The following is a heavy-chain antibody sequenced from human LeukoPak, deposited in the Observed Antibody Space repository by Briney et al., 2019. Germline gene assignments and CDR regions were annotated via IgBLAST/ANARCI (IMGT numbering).Heavy chain of an antibody. Sequence: ASVKVSCKTSGYTFTTYGISWVRQAPGQGLEWMGWISAYNGNRSYTQNLQGRVTITTDTYTRTAYMELRSLRSDDTAVYYCARVITMVRGVITDPYYSDYWGQGTLVTVSS. J-gene: IGHJ4*02. V-gene: IGHV1-18*01. CDR3: ARVITMVRGVITDPYYSDY. CDR2: ISAYNGNR. D-gene: IGHD3-10*01. CDR1: GYTFTTYG.